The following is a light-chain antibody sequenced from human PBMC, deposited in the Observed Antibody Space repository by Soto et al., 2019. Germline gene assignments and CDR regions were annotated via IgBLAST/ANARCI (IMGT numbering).Light chain of an antibody. CDR3: QQYDNSAPLS. CDR1: QSIRSSY. V-gene: IGKV3D-20*01. J-gene: IGKJ4*01. Sequence: EIVLTQSPATLSLSPGDRATLSCGASQSIRSSYVAWYQQKAGLAPRLLIYDGSSRASGIPDRFSGSGSGTDLTLTIGRLEPEDFAVYYCQQYDNSAPLSFGGGTKVDIK. CDR2: DGS.